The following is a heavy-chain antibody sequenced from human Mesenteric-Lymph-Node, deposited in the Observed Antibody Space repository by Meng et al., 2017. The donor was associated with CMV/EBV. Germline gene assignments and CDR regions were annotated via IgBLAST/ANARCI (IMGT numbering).Heavy chain of an antibody. D-gene: IGHD1-1*01. CDR1: GLTFSSYW. Sequence: SLKISCAASGLTFSSYWMSWVRQAPGKGLEWVSSITWDSGSRGYADSVTGRFTISRDNAKKSLYLQMNSLRAEDTALYYCARDIGSTGTDAFDMWGQGTMVTVSS. CDR2: ITWDSGSR. J-gene: IGHJ3*02. V-gene: IGHV3-9*01. CDR3: ARDIGSTGTDAFDM.